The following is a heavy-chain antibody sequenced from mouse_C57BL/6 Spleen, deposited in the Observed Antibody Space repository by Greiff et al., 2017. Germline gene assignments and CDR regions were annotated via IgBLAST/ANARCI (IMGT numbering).Heavy chain of an antibody. V-gene: IGHV1-69*01. J-gene: IGHJ4*01. CDR3: ARSPYLSFMDY. CDR1: GYTFTSYW. CDR2: IDPSDSYT. Sequence: VQLQQPGAELVMPGASVKLSCKASGYTFTSYWMHWVKQRPGQGLEWIGEIDPSDSYTNYNQKFKGKTTLTVDKSSSTAYMQLSSLTSEDSAVYYCARSPYLSFMDYWGQGTSVTVSS. D-gene: IGHD5-5*01.